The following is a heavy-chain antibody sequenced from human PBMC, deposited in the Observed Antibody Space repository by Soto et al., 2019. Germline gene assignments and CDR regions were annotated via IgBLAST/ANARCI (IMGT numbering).Heavy chain of an antibody. V-gene: IGHV1-2*02. J-gene: IGHJ6*02. CDR2: INPNCGGA. CDR1: GYTFTGYY. D-gene: IGHD6-19*01. CDR3: AREGVAVAGTGMDV. Sequence: GASVKVSCKDSGYTFTGYYMHWVRQAPGQGLEWMGWINPNCGGANYAQKFQGRVTITGDKSTSTAYMELSSLRSEDTAVYYCAREGVAVAGTGMDVWGQGTTVTVSS.